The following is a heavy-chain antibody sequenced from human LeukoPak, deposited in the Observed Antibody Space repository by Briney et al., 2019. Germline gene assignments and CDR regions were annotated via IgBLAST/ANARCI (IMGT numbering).Heavy chain of an antibody. J-gene: IGHJ4*02. V-gene: IGHV1-2*06. CDR3: ARGDMIIVVMIDS. CDR1: GYTFTDYY. D-gene: IGHD3-22*01. Sequence: ASVKVSCKASGYTFTDYYIHWVRQAPGQGLEWMGRINPNSCGTNYAQEFQGRVTMTRDTSISTAYMELSRLRSDDSAVYYCARGDMIIVVMIDSWGQGALVTVSS. CDR2: INPNSCGT.